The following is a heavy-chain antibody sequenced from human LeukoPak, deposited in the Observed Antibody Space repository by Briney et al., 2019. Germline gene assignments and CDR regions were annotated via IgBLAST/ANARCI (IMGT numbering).Heavy chain of an antibody. Sequence: GGSLRLSCAASGFTFRSYAMSWVRQAPWKGLDWVSAISSGGDATYYADSVKGRFTISRDNSKNTLYLQMNNLRAEDTAVYYCAKRDTNGRYYFDYWGQGALVTVSS. CDR1: GFTFRSYA. CDR3: AKRDTNGRYYFDY. D-gene: IGHD2-8*01. J-gene: IGHJ4*02. CDR2: ISSGGDAT. V-gene: IGHV3-23*01.